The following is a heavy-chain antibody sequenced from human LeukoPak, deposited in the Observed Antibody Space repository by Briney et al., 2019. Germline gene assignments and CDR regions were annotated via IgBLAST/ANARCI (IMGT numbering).Heavy chain of an antibody. Sequence: GASVKVSCKASGYTFTSYGISWVRQAPGQGLEWMGWISAYNGNTNYAQKLQGRVTMTTDTSTSTAYMELRSLRSDDTAVYYCARGGIAAAAPTYYYYMDVWGKGTTVTISS. CDR2: ISAYNGNT. J-gene: IGHJ6*03. CDR3: ARGGIAAAAPTYYYYMDV. CDR1: GYTFTSYG. V-gene: IGHV1-18*01. D-gene: IGHD6-13*01.